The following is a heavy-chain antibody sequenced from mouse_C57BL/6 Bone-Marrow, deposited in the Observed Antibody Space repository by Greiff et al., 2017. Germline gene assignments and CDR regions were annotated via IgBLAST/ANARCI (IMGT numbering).Heavy chain of an antibody. Sequence: EVKLVESGGGLVKPGGSLKLSCAASGFTISSYAMSWVRQTPEKRLEWVETISDGGSYTYYPDNVKGRFTISRDNAKNNLYLQMSHLKSEDTAMYYCARVRIVSYVDYWGQGTTLTVSS. CDR2: ISDGGSYT. CDR3: ARVRIVSYVDY. CDR1: GFTISSYA. D-gene: IGHD2-5*01. J-gene: IGHJ2*01. V-gene: IGHV5-4*03.